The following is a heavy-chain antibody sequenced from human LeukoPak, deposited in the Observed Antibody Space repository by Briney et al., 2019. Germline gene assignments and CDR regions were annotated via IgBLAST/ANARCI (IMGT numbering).Heavy chain of an antibody. J-gene: IGHJ6*03. CDR1: GGSISSSSYY. CDR3: ARGGGEMATVYYYYYMDV. D-gene: IGHD5-24*01. V-gene: IGHV4-39*07. Sequence: SETLSLTCTVSGGSISSSSYYWGWIRQPPGKGLEWIGSIYYSGSTYYNPSLKSRVTISVDTSKNQFSLKLSSVTAADTAVYYCARGGGEMATVYYYYYMDVWGKGTTVTVSS. CDR2: IYYSGST.